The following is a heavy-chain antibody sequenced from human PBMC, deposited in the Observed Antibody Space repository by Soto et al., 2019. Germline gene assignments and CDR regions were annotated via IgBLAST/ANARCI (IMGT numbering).Heavy chain of an antibody. V-gene: IGHV3-30*18. CDR3: VKDQIAAAGIELNYYYGMDV. CDR2: ISYDGSNK. D-gene: IGHD6-13*01. Sequence: GGSLRLSCAASGFTFSSYGMHWVRQAPGKGLEWVAVISYDGSNKYYADSVKGRFTISRDNSKNTLYLQMKSLRAEDTAVDYDVKDQIAAAGIELNYYYGMDVWGQGTTVTVSS. J-gene: IGHJ6*02. CDR1: GFTFSSYG.